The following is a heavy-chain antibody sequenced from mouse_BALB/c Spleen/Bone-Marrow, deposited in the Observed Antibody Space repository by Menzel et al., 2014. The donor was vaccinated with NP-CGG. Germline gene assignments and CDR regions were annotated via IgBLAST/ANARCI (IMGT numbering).Heavy chain of an antibody. CDR1: GCIFSSYW. CDR2: ILPGSGNT. J-gene: IGHJ2*01. CDR3: SRRAHYFGSGLDY. Sequence: VQRVESGAELMKPGASVTISCKATGCIFSSYWIEWIKQRPGHGLEWIGEILPGSGNTNYNEKFRDKATFTAETSSNIAYMQLSSLTSEDSAVYYCSRRAHYFGSGLDYWGQGTTLTVSS. D-gene: IGHD1-1*01. V-gene: IGHV1-9*01.